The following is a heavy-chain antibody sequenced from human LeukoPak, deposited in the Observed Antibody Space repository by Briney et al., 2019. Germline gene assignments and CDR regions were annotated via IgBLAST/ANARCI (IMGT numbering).Heavy chain of an antibody. D-gene: IGHD3-22*01. V-gene: IGHV1-18*01. CDR3: ARTYYYDSVSAFDI. J-gene: IGHJ3*02. CDR1: GYTFTSYG. CDR2: ISAYNGNT. Sequence: ASVKVSCKASGYTFTSYGISWVRQAPGQGLEWMGWISAYNGNTNYAQKLQGRVTMTTDTSTSTAYMELRSLRSDDTAVYYCARTYYYDSVSAFDIWGQGTMVTVSS.